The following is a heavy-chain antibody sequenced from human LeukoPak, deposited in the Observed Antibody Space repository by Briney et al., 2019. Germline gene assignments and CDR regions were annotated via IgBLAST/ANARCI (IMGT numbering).Heavy chain of an antibody. D-gene: IGHD6-13*01. J-gene: IGHJ4*02. CDR2: IYYSGST. V-gene: IGHV4-59*01. Sequence: PSETLSLTCTVSGGSISSYYWSWIRQPPGKGLEWIGYIYYSGSTNYNPSLKSRVTISVDTSKNQFSLKLSSVTAADTAVYYCARANRGSRWPFDYWGQGTLVTVSS. CDR3: ARANRGSRWPFDY. CDR1: GGSISSYY.